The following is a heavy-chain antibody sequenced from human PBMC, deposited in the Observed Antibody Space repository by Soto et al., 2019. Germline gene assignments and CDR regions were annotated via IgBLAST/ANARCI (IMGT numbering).Heavy chain of an antibody. CDR3: ATNLRSGFRSDYYMDV. CDR1: GFTFSSYS. Sequence: GGSLRLSCAASGFTFSSYSMNWVRQAPGKGLEWVSSISSSSSYIYYADSVKGRFTISRDNAKNSLYLQMNSLRAEDTAVYYCATNLRSGFRSDYYMDVWGKGTTVTVSS. CDR2: ISSSSSYI. J-gene: IGHJ6*03. V-gene: IGHV3-21*01. D-gene: IGHD5-12*01.